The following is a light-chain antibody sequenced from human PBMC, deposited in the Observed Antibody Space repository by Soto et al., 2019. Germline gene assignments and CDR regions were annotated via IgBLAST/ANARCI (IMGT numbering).Light chain of an antibody. CDR2: GAS. CDR1: QSVSSSY. Sequence: EIVLTQSPGTLSLSPGERATLSCRASQSVSSSYLAWYQRKPGQAPRLLIYGASSRATGIPDRFSGSGSGTDFTITISRLEPADFAVYYCQHYGSSPWTFGQGTKVEIK. CDR3: QHYGSSPWT. J-gene: IGKJ1*01. V-gene: IGKV3-20*01.